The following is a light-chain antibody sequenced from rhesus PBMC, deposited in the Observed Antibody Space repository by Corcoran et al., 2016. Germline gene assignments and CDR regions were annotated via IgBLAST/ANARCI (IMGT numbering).Light chain of an antibody. Sequence: EIVLTQSPAFQSVTLKEKVIITCQASQSIGTNLHWYQQKPGQSPNLLIRYTSQSISGVPSRFSGSGSGTAFTLTINSLEADDVATYYCQQSSGFPWAFGQGAKVDIK. J-gene: IGKJ1*01. V-gene: IGKV6-55*01. CDR3: QQSSGFPWA. CDR1: QSIGTN. CDR2: YTS.